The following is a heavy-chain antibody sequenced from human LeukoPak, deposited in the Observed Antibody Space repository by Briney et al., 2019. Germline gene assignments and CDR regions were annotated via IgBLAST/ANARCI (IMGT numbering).Heavy chain of an antibody. J-gene: IGHJ4*02. V-gene: IGHV3-7*01. CDR1: GFTFSSYW. D-gene: IGHD3-16*02. CDR3: ARARAPYDYVWGSYRGAAAYFDY. CDR2: IKQDGSEK. Sequence: PGGSLRLSCAASGFTFSSYWMSWVRQAPGKGLEWVANIKQDGSEKYYVDSVKGRFTISRDNAKNSLYLQMNSLRAEDTAVYYCARARAPYDYVWGSYRGAAAYFDYWGQGTLVTVSS.